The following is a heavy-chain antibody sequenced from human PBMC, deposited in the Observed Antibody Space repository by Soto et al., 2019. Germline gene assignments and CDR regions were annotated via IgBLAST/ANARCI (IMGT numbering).Heavy chain of an antibody. D-gene: IGHD2-21*01. CDR3: ARSDGYNFNWLDS. J-gene: IGHJ5*01. CDR1: GYSFATYD. Sequence: QVQLVQSGAEVKTPGASVKVSCKASGYSFATYDINWVRQAPGQGLEWMGWMNPSRARVNTGYAQKFQGRLTMTSDTALSIAHMELSSLRNEDTAVYYCARSDGYNFNWLDSWGQGTLVTVST. V-gene: IGHV1-8*01. CDR2: MNPSRARVNT.